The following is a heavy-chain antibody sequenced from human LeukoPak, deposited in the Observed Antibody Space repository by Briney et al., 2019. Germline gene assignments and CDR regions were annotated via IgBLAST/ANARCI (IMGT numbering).Heavy chain of an antibody. Sequence: PGGSLRLSCAASGFSFISHGMHWVRQAPGKGLEWVGVISDDGRRKDYADSVKGRFTISRDNSKDTLYLQMNTLRAEDTAVYYCAKRPSDYGDYVSYFDYWGQGTLVTVSS. D-gene: IGHD4-17*01. CDR2: ISDDGRRK. V-gene: IGHV3-30*18. J-gene: IGHJ4*02. CDR3: AKRPSDYGDYVSYFDY. CDR1: GFSFISHG.